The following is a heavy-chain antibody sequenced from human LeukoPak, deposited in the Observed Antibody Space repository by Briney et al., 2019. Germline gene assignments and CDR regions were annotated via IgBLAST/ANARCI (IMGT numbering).Heavy chain of an antibody. V-gene: IGHV1-8*01. D-gene: IGHD3-22*01. CDR1: GYTFTSYD. CDR2: MNPNSGNT. Sequence: ASVKVSCKASGYTFTSYDINWVRQATGQGLEWMGWMNPNSGNTGYAQKFQGRVTMTRDTSISTAYMELSSLRSEDTAVYYCARMSYYDSSGDNWFDPWGQGTLITVSS. CDR3: ARMSYYDSSGDNWFDP. J-gene: IGHJ5*02.